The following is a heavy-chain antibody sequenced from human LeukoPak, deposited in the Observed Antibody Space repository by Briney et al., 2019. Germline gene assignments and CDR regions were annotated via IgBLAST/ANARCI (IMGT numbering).Heavy chain of an antibody. CDR1: GFTFSSYG. J-gene: IGHJ4*02. Sequence: GGSLRLSCAASGFTFSSYGMHWVRQAPGNGLEGVAVIWYDGSNKYYADSVKGRFTISRDNSKNTLYLQMNSPGAEDTAVYYCAKDAPPYGYRGLDYWGQGTLVTVSS. CDR3: AKDAPPYGYRGLDY. V-gene: IGHV3-33*06. D-gene: IGHD5-18*01. CDR2: IWYDGSNK.